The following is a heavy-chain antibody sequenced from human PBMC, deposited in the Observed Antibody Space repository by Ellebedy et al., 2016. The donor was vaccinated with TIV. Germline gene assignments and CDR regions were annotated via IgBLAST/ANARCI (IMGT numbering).Heavy chain of an antibody. CDR3: ARVGGSYYRSVTGFDY. CDR1: GFTFSSYS. Sequence: GGSLRLXXAASGFTFSSYSMNWVRQAPGKGLEWVSAISGSGGSTYYADSVKGRFTISRDNSKNTLYLQMNSLRAEDTAVYYCARVGGSYYRSVTGFDYWGQGTLVTVSS. D-gene: IGHD1-26*01. CDR2: ISGSGGST. V-gene: IGHV3-23*01. J-gene: IGHJ4*02.